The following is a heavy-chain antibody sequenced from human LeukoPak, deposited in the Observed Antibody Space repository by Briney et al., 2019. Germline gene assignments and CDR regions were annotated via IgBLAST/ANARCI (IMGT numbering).Heavy chain of an antibody. J-gene: IGHJ6*02. CDR3: ARVIAAAGLYGMDV. Sequence: SETLSLTCTVSGGSVSSGSYYWSWIRQPPGKGLEWIGYIYYSGSTKYNPPLKSRVTISVDTSKNQFSLKLSSVTAADTAVYFCARVIAAAGLYGMDVWGQGTTVTVSS. V-gene: IGHV4-61*01. D-gene: IGHD6-13*01. CDR2: IYYSGST. CDR1: GGSVSSGSYY.